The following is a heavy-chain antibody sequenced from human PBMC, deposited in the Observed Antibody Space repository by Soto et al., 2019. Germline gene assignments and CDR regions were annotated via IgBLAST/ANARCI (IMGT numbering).Heavy chain of an antibody. Sequence: GGSLRLSCAASGFTFSSYGMHWVRQAPGKGLEWVAVIWYDGSNKYYADSVKGRFTISRDNSKNTLYLQMNSLRAEDTAVYYCARDLSVNWVFDYWGQGTLVTVSS. CDR2: IWYDGSNK. J-gene: IGHJ4*02. CDR3: ARDLSVNWVFDY. CDR1: GFTFSSYG. D-gene: IGHD7-27*01. V-gene: IGHV3-33*01.